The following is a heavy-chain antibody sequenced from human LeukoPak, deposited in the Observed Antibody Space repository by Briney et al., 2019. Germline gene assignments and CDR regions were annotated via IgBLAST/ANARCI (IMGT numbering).Heavy chain of an antibody. V-gene: IGHV3-30*02. CDR3: AKDLGAGTSFSDY. D-gene: IGHD1-26*01. CDR2: IRYDGSNK. CDR1: GFTFSSYG. J-gene: IGHJ4*02. Sequence: PGGSLRLSCAASGFTFSSYGMHWVRQAPGKGLEWVAFIRYDGSNKYYADSVKGRFTISRDNSKNTLYLQMNSLRAEDTAVYYCAKDLGAGTSFSDYWGQGTLVTVSS.